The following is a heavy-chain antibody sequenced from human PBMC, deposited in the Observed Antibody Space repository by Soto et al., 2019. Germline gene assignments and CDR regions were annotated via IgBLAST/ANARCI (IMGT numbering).Heavy chain of an antibody. D-gene: IGHD3-10*01. J-gene: IGHJ6*02. Sequence: GESLKISCQGSGYSFTDSWIAWVRQMPGRGLEWMGVIHPGDSDTRYNPSFQGQVSFSVDKSISTAYLQWSSLKASDTAMYYCAGGGVRGVITRTRDYYGMDVWGQGTTVTVS. CDR1: GYSFTDSW. V-gene: IGHV5-51*01. CDR3: AGGGVRGVITRTRDYYGMDV. CDR2: IHPGDSDT.